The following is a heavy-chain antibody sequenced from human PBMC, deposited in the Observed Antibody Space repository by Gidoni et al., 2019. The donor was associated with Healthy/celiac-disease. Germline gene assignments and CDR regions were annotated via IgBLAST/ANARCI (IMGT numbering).Heavy chain of an antibody. Sequence: QLQLVESGGGVVQPGRSLSLSCAASGFTFSPYGMHWVRQAPGKGLEWVEVIWYDGSNKYYADSVKGRFTISRDNSKNTLYLQMNSLRAEDTDVYYCARDCVVVPAAMRSGGFDPWGQGTLVTVSS. CDR2: IWYDGSNK. D-gene: IGHD2-2*01. J-gene: IGHJ5*02. V-gene: IGHV3-33*01. CDR1: GFTFSPYG. CDR3: ARDCVVVPAAMRSGGFDP.